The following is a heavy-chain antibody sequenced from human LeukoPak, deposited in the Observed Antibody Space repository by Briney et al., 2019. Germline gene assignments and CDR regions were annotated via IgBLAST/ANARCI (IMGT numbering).Heavy chain of an antibody. CDR3: ARDATLRYQDAFEL. V-gene: IGHV4-4*07. J-gene: IGHJ3*01. CDR2: LLTNGDA. D-gene: IGHD2-15*01. Sequence: SETLSLTCTISDDSITTFYWSWIRQPAGKGLEWIGRLLTNGDARYNPSFKGRTTISRDMSQNRFSLKVTSVTAADTAIYFCARDATLRYQDAFELWGQGTKVIVSS. CDR1: DDSITTFY.